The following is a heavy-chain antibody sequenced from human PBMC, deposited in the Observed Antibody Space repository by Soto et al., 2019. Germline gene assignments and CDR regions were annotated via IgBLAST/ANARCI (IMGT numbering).Heavy chain of an antibody. J-gene: IGHJ6*02. V-gene: IGHV3-30*18. CDR2: ISYDGSNK. Sequence: QVQLVESGGGVVQPGRSLRLSCAASGFTFSSYGMHWVRQAPGKGLAWVAVISYDGSNKYYADSVKGRFTISRDNSKNTLYMQMNSLRAEDTAVYYCAKDPQDIVVVVAATPGECMDVWGQGTTVTVSS. CDR1: GFTFSSYG. CDR3: AKDPQDIVVVVAATPGECMDV. D-gene: IGHD2-15*01.